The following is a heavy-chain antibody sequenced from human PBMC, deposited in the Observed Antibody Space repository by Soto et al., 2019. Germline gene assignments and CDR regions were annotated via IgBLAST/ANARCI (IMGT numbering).Heavy chain of an antibody. CDR2: INHSGST. V-gene: IGHV4-34*01. J-gene: IGHJ4*02. CDR3: ARGYCSGGSCSKNFDY. Sequence: TSETLSLTCAVYGGSFSGYYWSWIRQPPGKGLEWIGEINHSGSTNYNPSLKSRVTISVDTSKNQFSLKLSSVTAADTAVYYCARGYCSGGSCSKNFDYWGQGTLVTVSS. CDR1: GGSFSGYY. D-gene: IGHD2-15*01.